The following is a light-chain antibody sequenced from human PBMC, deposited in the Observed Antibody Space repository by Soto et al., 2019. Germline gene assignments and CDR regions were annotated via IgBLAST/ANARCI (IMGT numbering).Light chain of an antibody. CDR3: AAWDDRLKDYV. V-gene: IGLV1-44*01. Sequence: QSVLIQPPSASGTPGQRVTMSCSGSGSNIGDNTVNWYQQLPGTAPKLLFFKNNQRPSGVPDRFSASKSGTSASLAISGLQSADEADYYCAAWDDRLKDYVFGTGTKVTVL. CDR1: GSNIGDNT. J-gene: IGLJ1*01. CDR2: KNN.